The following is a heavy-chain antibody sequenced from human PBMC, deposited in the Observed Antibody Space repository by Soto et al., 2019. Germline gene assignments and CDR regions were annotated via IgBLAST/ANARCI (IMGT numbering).Heavy chain of an antibody. Sequence: ASVKVSCKASGYTFTSYDINWVRQATGQGLEWMGWMNPNSGNTGYAQKFQGRVTMTRNTSISTAYMELSSLRSEDTAVYYCARVSGYDFWRGNYMDFWGKGTKVTVSS. CDR3: ARVSGYDFWRGNYMDF. CDR2: MNPNSGNT. J-gene: IGHJ6*03. CDR1: GYTFTSYD. D-gene: IGHD3-3*01. V-gene: IGHV1-8*01.